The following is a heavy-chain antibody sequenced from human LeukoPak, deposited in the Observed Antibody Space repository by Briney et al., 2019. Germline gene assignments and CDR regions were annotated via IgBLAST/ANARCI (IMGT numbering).Heavy chain of an antibody. CDR1: GYSISSGYY. CDR2: IYHSGST. Sequence: SETLSLTCTVSGYSISSGYYWGWIRQPPGKGLEWIGSIYHSGSTYYNPSLKSRVTISVDTSKNQFSLKLSSVTAADTAVYYCARDNRNYYDSSGYSDYWGQGTLVTVSS. J-gene: IGHJ4*02. CDR3: ARDNRNYYDSSGYSDY. D-gene: IGHD3-22*01. V-gene: IGHV4-38-2*02.